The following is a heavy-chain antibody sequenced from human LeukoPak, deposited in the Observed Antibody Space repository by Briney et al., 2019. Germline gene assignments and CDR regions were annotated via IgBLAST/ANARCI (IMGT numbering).Heavy chain of an antibody. D-gene: IGHD3-10*01. CDR2: ISGSGGST. Sequence: HPGGSLSLPCAASRFTFSSYVLSWVRQAPGKGLEWVSGISGSGGSTYYADSVKGRFTISRDNSKSTLHLQLNSLRAEDTAVYYCTKDREGSDNYWGQGTLVTVSS. CDR1: RFTFSSYV. CDR3: TKDREGSDNY. V-gene: IGHV3-23*01. J-gene: IGHJ4*02.